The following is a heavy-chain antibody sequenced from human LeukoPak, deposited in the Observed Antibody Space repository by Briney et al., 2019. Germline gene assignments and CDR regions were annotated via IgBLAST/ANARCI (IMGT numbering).Heavy chain of an antibody. J-gene: IGHJ3*02. V-gene: IGHV4-30-4*08. CDR2: IYYSGST. Sequence: PSETLSLTCTVSGGSISSGDYYWSWIRQPPGKGLEWIEYIYYSGSTYYNPSLKSRVTISVDTSKNQFSLKLSSVTAADTAVYYCARDGVYYESSGLGAFDIWGQGTMVTVSS. CDR3: ARDGVYYESSGLGAFDI. CDR1: GGSISSGDYY. D-gene: IGHD3-22*01.